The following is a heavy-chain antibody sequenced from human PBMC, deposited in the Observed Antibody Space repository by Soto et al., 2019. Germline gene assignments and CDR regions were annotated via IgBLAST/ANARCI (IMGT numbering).Heavy chain of an antibody. J-gene: IGHJ5*02. CDR1: GYSFTSYW. D-gene: IGHD2-15*01. Sequence: HGESLKISCKGSGYSFTSYWISWVRQMPGKGLEWMGRIDPSDSYTNYSPSFQGHVTISADKSISTAYLQWSSLKASDTAMYYCARWGYCSGGSCYGFDPWGQGTPVTVSS. CDR3: ARWGYCSGGSCYGFDP. V-gene: IGHV5-10-1*01. CDR2: IDPSDSYT.